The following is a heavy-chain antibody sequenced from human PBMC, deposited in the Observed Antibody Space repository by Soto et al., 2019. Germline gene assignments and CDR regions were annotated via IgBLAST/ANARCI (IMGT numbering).Heavy chain of an antibody. V-gene: IGHV3-13*05. Sequence: EVQLVESGGGLVQPGGALRLSCEASGFTFRNYDMHWVRQGTGKGLEWVSGIIAAGDPDDADSVEGRFTFSRENAQNSFFLQMNSLRVGDTAVYYCARTDKDFYGLDVRGQGTTVIVSS. CDR3: ARTDKDFYGLDV. CDR1: GFTFRNYD. CDR2: IIAAGDP. J-gene: IGHJ6*02.